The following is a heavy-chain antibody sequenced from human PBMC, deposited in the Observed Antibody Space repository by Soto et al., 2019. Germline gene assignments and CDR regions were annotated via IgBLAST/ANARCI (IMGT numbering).Heavy chain of an antibody. V-gene: IGHV3-30-3*01. CDR3: ARDGDSSGYLDY. CDR1: GFTFSSYA. Sequence: GGSLRLSCAASGFTFSSYAMHWVRQAPGKGLEWVAVISYDGSNKYYADSVKGRFTISRDNSKNTLYLQMNSLRAEDTAVYYCARDGDSSGYLDYWGQGTLVTVSS. CDR2: ISYDGSNK. J-gene: IGHJ4*02. D-gene: IGHD3-22*01.